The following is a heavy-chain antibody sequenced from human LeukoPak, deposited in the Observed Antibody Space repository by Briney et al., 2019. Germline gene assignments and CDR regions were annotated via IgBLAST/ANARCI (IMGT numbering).Heavy chain of an antibody. CDR3: ARGRFGGAAMVYNWFDP. J-gene: IGHJ5*02. CDR2: IYYSGST. CDR1: GVSVSSGSYY. V-gene: IGHV4-61*01. D-gene: IGHD5-18*01. Sequence: SETLSLTCTVSGVSVSSGSYYWSWIRQPPGKGLEWIGYIYYSGSTNYNPSLKSRVTISVDTSKNQFSLKLSSVTAADTAVYYCARGRFGGAAMVYNWFDPWGQGTLVTVSS.